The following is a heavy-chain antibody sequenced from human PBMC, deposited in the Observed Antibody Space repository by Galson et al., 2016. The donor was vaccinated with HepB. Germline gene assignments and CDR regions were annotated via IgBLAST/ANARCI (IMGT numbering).Heavy chain of an antibody. D-gene: IGHD2-15*01. CDR1: GFTFSSHW. CDR3: ARECSGGACSYQYGLDV. J-gene: IGHJ6*02. CDR2: LSSDGATT. V-gene: IGHV3-74*01. Sequence: SLRLSCAASGFTFSSHWMHWVRQAPGKGPVWVSRLSSDGATTSYADSVKGRFTVSRHNGKNTMYLQMNSLRAEDTALYYCARECSGGACSYQYGLDVWGQGTTVTVSS.